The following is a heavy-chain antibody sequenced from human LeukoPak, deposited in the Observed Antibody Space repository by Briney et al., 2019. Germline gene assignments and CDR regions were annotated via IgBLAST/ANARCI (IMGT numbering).Heavy chain of an antibody. D-gene: IGHD3-22*01. CDR2: IYYSGST. CDR3: ARDGWNYYYDSSGYYRHIAFDI. Sequence: SETLSLTCTVSGGSISSYYWSWIRQPPGKGLEWIGYIYYSGSTNYNPSLKSRVTISVDTSKNQFSLKLSSVTAADTAVYYCARDGWNYYYDSSGYYRHIAFDIWGQGTMVTVSS. V-gene: IGHV4-59*01. CDR1: GGSISSYY. J-gene: IGHJ3*02.